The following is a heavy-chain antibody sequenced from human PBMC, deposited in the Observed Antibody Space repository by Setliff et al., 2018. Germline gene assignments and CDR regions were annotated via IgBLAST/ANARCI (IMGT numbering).Heavy chain of an antibody. D-gene: IGHD3-9*01. Sequence: SETLSLTCAVYGGSFSGYYWSWIRQPPGKGLEWIGEINHSGSTNYNPSLKSRVTISVDTSRNQFSLNLTSVTAADTAVYYCARERYFDWFFEDWGHGTLVTVSS. CDR2: INHSGST. CDR3: ARERYFDWFFED. CDR1: GGSFSGYY. V-gene: IGHV4-34*01. J-gene: IGHJ4*01.